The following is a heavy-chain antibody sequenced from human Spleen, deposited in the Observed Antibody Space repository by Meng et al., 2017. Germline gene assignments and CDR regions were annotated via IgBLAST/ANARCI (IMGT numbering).Heavy chain of an antibody. D-gene: IGHD1-1*01. CDR2: IHHSGTT. J-gene: IGHJ5*02. Sequence: QLQLQGSGPGLAKPSETLSLPCTVSGGSISSSSAYHWGWIRIRQPPGKGLEWIGNIHHSGTTYYNPSLKSRVTMSVDTSKNQFSLSLISVTAADTAVYYCVRLPTGFPNWFDPWGQGTLVTVSS. CDR1: GGSISSSSAYH. CDR3: VRLPTGFPNWFDP. V-gene: IGHV4-39*01.